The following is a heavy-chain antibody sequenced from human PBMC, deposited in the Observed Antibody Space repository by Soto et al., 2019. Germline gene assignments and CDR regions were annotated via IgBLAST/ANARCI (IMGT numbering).Heavy chain of an antibody. J-gene: IGHJ6*02. CDR2: IYYSGST. CDR1: GGSVSSGSYY. D-gene: IGHD2-2*01. CDR3: AREGYCISPSCPRYGMDV. V-gene: IGHV4-61*01. Sequence: QVQLQESGPGLVKPSETLSLTCTVSGGSVSSGSYYWSWIRQPPGKGLEWIGYIYYSGSTNYNPSPKRRVTISVDTSKHQFSLKLRSVTAADTAVYYCAREGYCISPSCPRYGMDVWGQGTTVTVSS.